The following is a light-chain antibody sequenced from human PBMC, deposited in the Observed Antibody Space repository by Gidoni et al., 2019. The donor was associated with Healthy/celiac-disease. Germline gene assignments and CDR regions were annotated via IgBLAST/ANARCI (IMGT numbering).Light chain of an antibody. CDR1: QSISIY. CDR2: AAS. CDR3: QQSYSTPWT. J-gene: IGKJ1*01. Sequence: DIEMTPPPSSLSASVGDRVTITCRASQSISIYLNWYQQKPGKAPKLLIYAASNLQSGVPSRFSGSGSGTDFTLTISSLQPEDFATYYCQQSYSTPWTFGQGTKVEIK. V-gene: IGKV1-39*01.